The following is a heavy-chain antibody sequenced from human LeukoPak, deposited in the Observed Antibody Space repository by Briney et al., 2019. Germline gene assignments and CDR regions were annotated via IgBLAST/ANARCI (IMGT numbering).Heavy chain of an antibody. CDR3: VSFYETY. V-gene: IGHV3-74*01. J-gene: IGHJ4*02. CDR2: INSDGSWT. D-gene: IGHD2/OR15-2a*01. CDR1: GNYW. Sequence: GGSLRLSCVASGNYWMHWVRQAPGQGLVWVSHINSDGSWTSYADSVKGRFTISKDNAKNTVYLQMNSLRAEDTAVYYCVSFYETYWGRGTLVTVSS.